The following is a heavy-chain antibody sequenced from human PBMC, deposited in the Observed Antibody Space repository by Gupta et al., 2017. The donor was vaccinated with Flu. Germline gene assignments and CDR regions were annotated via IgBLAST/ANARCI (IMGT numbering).Heavy chain of an antibody. CDR3: AGGPGYATVTTKT. Sequence: IRQTPGKGLEWMGYVSDSGSTHYNPSLKNRVAMSVDMSTYQVSLRLKSVTAADTAIYYCAGGPGYATVTTKTWGQGILVSVSS. CDR2: VSDSGST. D-gene: IGHD4-17*01. J-gene: IGHJ5*02. V-gene: IGHV4-59*01.